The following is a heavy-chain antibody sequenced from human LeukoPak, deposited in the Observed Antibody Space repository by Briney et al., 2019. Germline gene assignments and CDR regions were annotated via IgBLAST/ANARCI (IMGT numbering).Heavy chain of an antibody. D-gene: IGHD2-15*01. CDR1: GFTFSSYW. CDR3: ARGDMGRVVGAFDI. CDR2: IKQDGSEK. J-gene: IGHJ3*02. V-gene: IGHV3-7*01. Sequence: GGSLRLSCAASGFTFSSYWMSWVRQAPGKGREWVANIKQDGSEKYYVDPAKGRFTISRDNAKNSLYLQMNSLRAEDTAVYYCARGDMGRVVGAFDIWGQGTMVTVSS.